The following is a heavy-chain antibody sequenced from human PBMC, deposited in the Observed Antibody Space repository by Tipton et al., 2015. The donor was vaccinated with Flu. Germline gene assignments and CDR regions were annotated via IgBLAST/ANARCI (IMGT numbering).Heavy chain of an antibody. Sequence: SLRLSCAASGFTFSSYSMNWVRQAPGKGLEWVSYISSSSSTIYYADSVKGRFTISRDNAKNSLYLQMNSLRAEDTAVYYCARDRPYCSSTSCYTVGYYYYYMDVWGKGTTVTVSS. CDR2: ISSSSSTI. CDR3: ARDRPYCSSTSCYTVGYYYYYMDV. J-gene: IGHJ6*03. V-gene: IGHV3-48*01. CDR1: GFTFSSYS. D-gene: IGHD2-2*02.